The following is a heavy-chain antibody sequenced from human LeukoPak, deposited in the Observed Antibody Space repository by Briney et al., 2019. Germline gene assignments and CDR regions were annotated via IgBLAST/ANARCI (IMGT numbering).Heavy chain of an antibody. J-gene: IGHJ4*02. CDR1: GSTFSNAW. V-gene: IGHV3-15*07. D-gene: IGHD2-21*01. CDR2: IKSKTDGGTT. Sequence: GGSLRLSCAASGSTFSNAWMNWVRQAPGKGLEWVGRIKSKTDGGTTDYAAPVKGRFTISRDDSKNTLYLQMNSLKTEDTAVYYCTTVFAGGIYYFDYWGQGTLVTVSS. CDR3: TTVFAGGIYYFDY.